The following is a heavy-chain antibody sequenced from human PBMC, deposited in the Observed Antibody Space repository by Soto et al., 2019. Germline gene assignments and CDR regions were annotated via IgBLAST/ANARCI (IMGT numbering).Heavy chain of an antibody. CDR2: ISSSSSTT. Sequence: EVQLVESGGRLVQPGGSPRLSCVVSGFTFDNYEMNWVRQAPGKGLEWLSYISSSSSTTYYADSVKGRFTVSRDNAKNSLYLQMSSLRAEDTALYYCARGATWPLTLFDYWGQGSLVTVSS. CDR3: ARGATWPLTLFDY. CDR1: GFTFDNYE. V-gene: IGHV3-48*03. J-gene: IGHJ4*02.